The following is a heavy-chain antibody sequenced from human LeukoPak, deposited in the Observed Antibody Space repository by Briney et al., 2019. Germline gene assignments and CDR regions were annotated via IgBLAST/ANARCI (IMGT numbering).Heavy chain of an antibody. Sequence: PGGSLRLSCAASGFTFSSYSMNWVRQAPGKGLEWVSSISSSSSYIYYADSVKGRFTISRDNAKNSLYLQMNSLRAEDTAVYYCARGGTLYCSNGVCPDYWGQGTLVTVSS. CDR2: ISSSSSYI. CDR3: ARGGTLYCSNGVCPDY. D-gene: IGHD2-8*01. V-gene: IGHV3-21*01. J-gene: IGHJ4*02. CDR1: GFTFSSYS.